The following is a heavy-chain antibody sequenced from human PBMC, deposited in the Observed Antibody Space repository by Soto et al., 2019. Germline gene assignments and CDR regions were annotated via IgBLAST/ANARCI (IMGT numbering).Heavy chain of an antibody. CDR1: GYTLTELS. CDR3: ATGYYYGSGTQTTYDY. Sequence: ASVKVSCKVSGYTLTELSMHWVRQAPGKGLEWMGGFDPEDGETIYAQKFQGRVTMTEDTSTDTAYMELSSLRSEDTAVYYCATGYYYGSGTQTTYDYWGQGTPVTVSS. CDR2: FDPEDGET. D-gene: IGHD3-10*01. J-gene: IGHJ4*02. V-gene: IGHV1-24*01.